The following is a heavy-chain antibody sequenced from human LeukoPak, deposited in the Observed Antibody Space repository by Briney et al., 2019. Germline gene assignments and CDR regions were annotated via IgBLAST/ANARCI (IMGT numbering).Heavy chain of an antibody. CDR2: ISGSGGST. CDR1: GLPSSSCA. Sequence: GGSLRLSCAASGLPSSSCAMTWVRQAPGKGLEWVSSISGSGGSTYYADSVKGRFTISRDNSKNTLYLQMNSLRAEDTATYYCAARPTSTAVAPSDYWGQGTLVTVSS. J-gene: IGHJ4*02. V-gene: IGHV3-23*01. CDR3: AARPTSTAVAPSDY. D-gene: IGHD6-19*01.